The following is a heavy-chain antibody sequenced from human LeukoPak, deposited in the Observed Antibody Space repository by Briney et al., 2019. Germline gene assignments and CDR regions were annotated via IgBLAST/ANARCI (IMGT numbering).Heavy chain of an antibody. Sequence: SETLSLTCAVFGGSFSGYYWSWIRQPPGKGLEGIGEINHSGSTNYNPSLKSRVTISVDTSKNQFSLKLSSVTAADTAVYYCARRYCSSTSCSFDYWGQGTLVTVSS. D-gene: IGHD2-2*01. V-gene: IGHV4-34*01. CDR2: INHSGST. CDR3: ARRYCSSTSCSFDY. J-gene: IGHJ4*02. CDR1: GGSFSGYY.